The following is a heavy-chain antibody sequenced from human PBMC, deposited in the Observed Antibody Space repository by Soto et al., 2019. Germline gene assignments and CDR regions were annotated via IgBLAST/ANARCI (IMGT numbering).Heavy chain of an antibody. CDR1: GFTFSSYA. Sequence: GGSLRLSCAASGFTFSSYAMSWVRQAPGKGLEWVSAISGSGGSTYYADSVKGRFTISRDNSKNTLYLQMNSLRAEDTAVYYCAKPLFWSGYYTISHYYGMDVWGQGTTVTVSS. D-gene: IGHD3-3*01. V-gene: IGHV3-23*01. CDR3: AKPLFWSGYYTISHYYGMDV. CDR2: ISGSGGST. J-gene: IGHJ6*02.